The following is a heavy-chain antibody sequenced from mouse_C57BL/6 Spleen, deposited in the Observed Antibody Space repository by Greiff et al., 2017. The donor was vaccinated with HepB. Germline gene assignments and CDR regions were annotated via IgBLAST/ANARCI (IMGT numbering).Heavy chain of an antibody. J-gene: IGHJ3*01. CDR1: GFTFSDAW. CDR2: IRNKANNHAT. CDR3: TRGIHYDYDVLFAY. D-gene: IGHD2-4*01. Sequence: EVKVEESGGGLVQPGGSMKLSCAASGFTFSDAWMDWVRQSPEKGLEWVAEIRNKANNHATYYAESVKGRFTISRDDSKSSVYLQMNSLRAEDTGIYYCTRGIHYDYDVLFAYWGQGTLVTVSA. V-gene: IGHV6-6*01.